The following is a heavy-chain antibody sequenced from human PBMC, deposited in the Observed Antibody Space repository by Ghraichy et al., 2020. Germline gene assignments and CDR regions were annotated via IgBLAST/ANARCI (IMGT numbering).Heavy chain of an antibody. CDR1: GFTFSNYA. Sequence: GESLNISCAASGFTFSNYALSWVRQAPGKGLEWVSGINTSGGSTYYADSVKGRSTISRDNSKNTLYLQMTSLRAEDTAVYYCATLGSAITLTPHFDYWGQGTLVTVSS. CDR2: INTSGGST. CDR3: ATLGSAITLTPHFDY. V-gene: IGHV3-23*01. D-gene: IGHD3-16*01. J-gene: IGHJ4*02.